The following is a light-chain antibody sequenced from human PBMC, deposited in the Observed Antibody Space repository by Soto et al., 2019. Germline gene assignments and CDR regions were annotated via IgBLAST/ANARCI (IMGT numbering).Light chain of an antibody. V-gene: IGKV3-20*01. J-gene: IGKJ1*01. CDR2: GES. CDR3: QKYGSSPRT. Sequence: LVLTQSPATLSLSPGDSATLSCRASQSVSSNLAWYQQKTGQAPRILISGESSRATGIPDRFSGSGSGTDLNLTISRLEPEDFAVYYCQKYGSSPRTCGQGTKVDIK. CDR1: QSVSSN.